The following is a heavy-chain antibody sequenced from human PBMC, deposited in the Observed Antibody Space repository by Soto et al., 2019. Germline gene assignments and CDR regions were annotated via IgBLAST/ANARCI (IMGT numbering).Heavy chain of an antibody. CDR2: ISYDGSNK. Sequence: GSLSLCCAASEFPFSTYGMHLVLPAPGKGLEWVAVISYDGSNKHYADSVKGRLTISRDNSKNTLYLQMNSLRAEDTAVYYCAKSKYQGSYYGVDVWGQGTTVTVSS. J-gene: IGHJ6*02. CDR3: AKSKYQGSYYGVDV. D-gene: IGHD2-2*01. CDR1: EFPFSTYG. V-gene: IGHV3-30*18.